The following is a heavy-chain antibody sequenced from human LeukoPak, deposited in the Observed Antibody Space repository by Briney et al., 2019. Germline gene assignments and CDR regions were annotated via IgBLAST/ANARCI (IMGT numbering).Heavy chain of an antibody. D-gene: IGHD3-3*01. CDR3: ARGAYYDFWRGYYMDYYYYGMDV. CDR2: INHSGST. J-gene: IGHJ6*02. Sequence: PSETRSLTCAVYGGSFSGYYWSWIRQPPGKGLEWIGEINHSGSTNYNPSLKGRVTISVDTSMNQFSLKLSSVTAADTAVYYCARGAYYDFWRGYYMDYYYYGMDVWGQGTTVTVSS. V-gene: IGHV4-34*01. CDR1: GGSFSGYY.